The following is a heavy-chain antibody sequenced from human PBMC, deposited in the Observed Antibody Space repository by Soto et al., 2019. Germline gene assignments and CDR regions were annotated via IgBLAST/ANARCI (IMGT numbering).Heavy chain of an antibody. CDR3: ARDPSYYGSGSYYYFDY. Sequence: SETLSLTCAVSGGSISSGGYSWSWIRQPPGKGLEWIGYIYHSGSTYYNPSLKSRVTISVDRSKNQFSLKLSSVTAADTAVYFCARDPSYYGSGSYYYFDYWGQGALVTVSS. V-gene: IGHV4-30-2*01. J-gene: IGHJ4*02. CDR2: IYHSGST. D-gene: IGHD3-10*01. CDR1: GGSISSGGYS.